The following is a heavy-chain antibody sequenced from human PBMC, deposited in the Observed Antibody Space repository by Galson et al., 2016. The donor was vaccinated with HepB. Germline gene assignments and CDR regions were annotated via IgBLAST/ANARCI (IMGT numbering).Heavy chain of an antibody. V-gene: IGHV4-31*03. CDR1: GGSISSGDYY. Sequence: TLSLTCTVSGGSISSGDYYWSWIRQHPGKGLEWIGYISYSGSTYYNPSLKSRVTISVDTSKNQFSLKLSSVTAADTAVYYCARGRLGGAANWGQGTLVTVSS. D-gene: IGHD1-26*01. CDR2: ISYSGST. CDR3: ARGRLGGAAN. J-gene: IGHJ4*02.